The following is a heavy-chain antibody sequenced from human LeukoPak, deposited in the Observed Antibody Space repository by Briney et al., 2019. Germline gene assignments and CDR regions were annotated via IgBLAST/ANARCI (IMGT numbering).Heavy chain of an antibody. V-gene: IGHV3-30*18. CDR3: AKDTFASTYYYDSSGNDY. CDR2: ISYDGSNK. Sequence: GGSLRLSCAASGFTFSSYGMHWVRQAPGKGLEWVAVISYDGSNKYYANSVKGRFTISRDNSKNTLYLQMNSLRAEDTAVYYCAKDTFASTYYYDSSGNDYWGQGTLVTASS. CDR1: GFTFSSYG. D-gene: IGHD3-22*01. J-gene: IGHJ4*02.